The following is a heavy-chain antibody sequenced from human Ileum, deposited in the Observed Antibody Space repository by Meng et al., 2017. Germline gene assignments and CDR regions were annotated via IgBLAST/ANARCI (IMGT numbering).Heavy chain of an antibody. Sequence: EGQLVESGGGLVQPGGSLRLSCAASEFTVRNNYMSWVRQAPGKGLEWVSLIYSGGNTKYADSVKGRFTISRDNSKNTLYLQMNSLRAEDTAVYYCAGHTELDCWGQGALVTVSS. CDR3: AGHTELDC. V-gene: IGHV3-66*04. J-gene: IGHJ4*02. CDR2: IYSGGNT. CDR1: EFTVRNNY.